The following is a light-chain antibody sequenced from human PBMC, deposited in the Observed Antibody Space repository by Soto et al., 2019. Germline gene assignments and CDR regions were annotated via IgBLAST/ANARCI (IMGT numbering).Light chain of an antibody. CDR2: GAS. Sequence: EILMTQSPGILSVSPGERATLSCRASQSVSRNLAWYQHKPGQAPRLLIYGASTRATGTPARFSGSGSGAEFTLTISSLQSEDFAVYYCQQYDKWPRTFGRGTKVEIK. V-gene: IGKV3-15*01. CDR1: QSVSRN. CDR3: QQYDKWPRT. J-gene: IGKJ1*01.